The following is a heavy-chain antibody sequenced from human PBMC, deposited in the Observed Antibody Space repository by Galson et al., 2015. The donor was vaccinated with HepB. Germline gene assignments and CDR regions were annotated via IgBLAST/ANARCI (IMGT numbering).Heavy chain of an antibody. CDR1: GYSFTNYG. D-gene: IGHD1-7*01. V-gene: IGHV1-18*01. CDR3: ARDSRLELRLNNYYSYGMDV. J-gene: IGHJ6*02. Sequence: SVKVSCKASGYSFTNYGLSWVRQAPGQEPQWMGWVSGYDGSTTYAPKFQVRVSMTTDKSTDTAYLELRSLRHDDTAGYYCARDSRLELRLNNYYSYGMDVWCQGTAVTVSS. CDR2: VSGYDGST.